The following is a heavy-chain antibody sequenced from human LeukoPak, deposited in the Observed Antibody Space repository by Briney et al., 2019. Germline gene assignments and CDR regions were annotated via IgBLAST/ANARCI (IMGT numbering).Heavy chain of an antibody. CDR2: ITGNGGDT. CDR3: STGYFGY. J-gene: IGHJ4*02. CDR1: GFTFSSYA. V-gene: IGHV3-64*01. Sequence: GGSLRLSCAASGFTFSSYAMHWVRQAPGKGLEYVSAITGNGGDTYYANSVKGRFTISRDNSKNTLYLQLGSLRDEDMAVYYCSTGYFGYWGQGTLVTASS. D-gene: IGHD3-22*01.